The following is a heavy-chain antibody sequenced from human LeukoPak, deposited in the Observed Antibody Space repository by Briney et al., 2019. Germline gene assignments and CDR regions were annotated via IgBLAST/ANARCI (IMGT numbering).Heavy chain of an antibody. J-gene: IGHJ3*02. CDR2: IYYSGRT. V-gene: IGHV4-39*06. Sequence: PSETLPLTCSVSGDSVSRSGSYWDWIRQPPGKGLEWIGTIYYSGRTYYSPSLKRRVNVSVDPSNNQFPLHLRSVTAADTAVYYCAREDVWSGYYRAFDIWGQGTMVTVSS. CDR1: GDSVSRSGSY. CDR3: AREDVWSGYYRAFDI. D-gene: IGHD3-3*01.